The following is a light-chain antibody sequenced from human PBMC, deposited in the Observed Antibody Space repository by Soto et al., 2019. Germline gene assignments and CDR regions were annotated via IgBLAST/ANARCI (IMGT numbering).Light chain of an antibody. CDR1: QRINIY. J-gene: IGKJ5*01. CDR3: QQSFSTPT. V-gene: IGKV1-39*01. Sequence: DIQVTQSPSYLSTSIGDRVTITCRASQRINIYLNWYRQKPGKAPELLIYSASNLQSGVPSRFSGSGSGTDFTLTISGLQPEDFATYYCQQSFSTPTFGQGTRLEIK. CDR2: SAS.